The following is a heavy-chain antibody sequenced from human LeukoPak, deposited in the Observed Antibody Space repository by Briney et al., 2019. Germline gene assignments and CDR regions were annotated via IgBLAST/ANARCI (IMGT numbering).Heavy chain of an antibody. CDR2: IYYSGST. CDR3: ARGGSGSYYGYYYGMDV. D-gene: IGHD1-26*01. CDR1: GGSISSYY. Sequence: SETLSLTCTVSGGSISSYYWRWIRQPPGKGLEWIGYIYYSGSTNYNPSLKSRVTISVDTSKNQFSLKLSSVTAADTAVYYCARGGSGSYYGYYYGMDVWGQGTTVTVSS. J-gene: IGHJ6*02. V-gene: IGHV4-59*01.